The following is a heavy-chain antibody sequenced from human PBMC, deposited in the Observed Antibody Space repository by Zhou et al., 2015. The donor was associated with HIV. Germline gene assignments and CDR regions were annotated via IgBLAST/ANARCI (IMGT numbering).Heavy chain of an antibody. V-gene: IGHV1-2*02. CDR3: ARVEVAPYYPSRGHFQH. CDR2: INPNSGGT. D-gene: IGHD3-10*01. J-gene: IGHJ1*01. CDR1: GYTFTGYY. Sequence: QVQLVQSGAEVKKPGASVKVSCKASGYTFTGYYMHWVRQAPGQGLEWMGWINPNSGGTNYAQKLQGRVTMTTDTSTSTAYMELRSLRSDDTAVYYCARVEVAPYYPSRGHFQHWGQGTLVTVSS.